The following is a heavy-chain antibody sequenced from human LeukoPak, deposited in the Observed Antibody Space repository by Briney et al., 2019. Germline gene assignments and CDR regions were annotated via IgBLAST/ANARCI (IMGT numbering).Heavy chain of an antibody. Sequence: SETLSLTCAVYGGSFSGYYWSWIRQPPGKGLEWIGEINHSGSTNYNPSLKSRVTISVDTSKNQFSLKLSSVTAADTAVYYCARDGDIVVVVAATHYYYYGMDVWGQGTTVTVSS. CDR2: INHSGST. D-gene: IGHD2-15*01. J-gene: IGHJ6*02. CDR3: ARDGDIVVVVAATHYYYYGMDV. CDR1: GGSFSGYY. V-gene: IGHV4-34*01.